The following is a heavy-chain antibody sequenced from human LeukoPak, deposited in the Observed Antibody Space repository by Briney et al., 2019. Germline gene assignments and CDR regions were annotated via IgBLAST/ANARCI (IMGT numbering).Heavy chain of an antibody. CDR2: IYYSGST. J-gene: IGHJ4*02. CDR3: ARLTRRYFDW. Sequence: PSETLSLTCTVSGGSISSYYWSWIRQPPGKGLEWIGYIYYSGSTNYNPSLKSRVTISVDTSKNQFSLKLSSVTAADTAVYYCARLTRRYFDWWGQGTLVTVSS. V-gene: IGHV4-59*08. CDR1: GGSISSYY. D-gene: IGHD3-9*01.